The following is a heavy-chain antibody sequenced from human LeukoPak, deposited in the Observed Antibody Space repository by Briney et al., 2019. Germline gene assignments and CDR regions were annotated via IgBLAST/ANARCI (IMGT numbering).Heavy chain of an antibody. V-gene: IGHV3-23*01. D-gene: IGHD1-1*01. J-gene: IGHJ4*02. CDR2: IRSNGDTA. Sequence: PGGFLRLSCAASGFTFSRIAMTWVRQAPGKGLEWVSTIRSNGDTAYNADSVRGRFAISRDNSKYALFLQMHSLRVEDTAIYYCAKGQELDDGVFDSWGQGTLVTVSS. CDR3: AKGQELDDGVFDS. CDR1: GFTFSRIA.